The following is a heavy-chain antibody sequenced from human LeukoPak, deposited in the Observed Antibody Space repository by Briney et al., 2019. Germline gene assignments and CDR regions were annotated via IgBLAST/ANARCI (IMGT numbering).Heavy chain of an antibody. CDR2: ISGSGGGT. V-gene: IGHV3-23*01. J-gene: IGHJ5*02. D-gene: IGHD3-10*01. Sequence: GGSLRLSCAASGLTFSSYAMSWVRQAPGKGLEWVSAISGSGGGTYYADSVKGRFTISRDNSKNTLYLQMNSLRAEDTAVYYCARDYLIPMVRGVIRGYNWFDPWGQGTLVTVSS. CDR1: GLTFSSYA. CDR3: ARDYLIPMVRGVIRGYNWFDP.